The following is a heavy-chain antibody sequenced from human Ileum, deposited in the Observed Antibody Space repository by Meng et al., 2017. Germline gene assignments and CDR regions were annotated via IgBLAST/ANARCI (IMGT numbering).Heavy chain of an antibody. V-gene: IGHV2-5*02. CDR2: IYWDDDK. CDR1: GFSLSTSGVR. D-gene: IGHD1-26*01. J-gene: IGHJ4*02. Sequence: QITLKESAPTLVKPTHTLTLTCTFSGFSLSTSGVRVGWIRQPPGKALEWLALIYWDDDKRYSPSLKSRLTITKDTSKNQVVLTMTNMHPVDIATYFCANRGEQNDYWGPGTLVTVSS. CDR3: ANRGEQNDY.